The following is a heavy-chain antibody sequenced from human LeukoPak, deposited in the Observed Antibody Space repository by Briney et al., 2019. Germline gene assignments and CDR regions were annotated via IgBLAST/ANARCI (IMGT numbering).Heavy chain of an antibody. J-gene: IGHJ4*02. CDR3: ARGSRGYTYG. D-gene: IGHD5-18*01. Sequence: PSETLSLTCTVSGASVSSGSYYWSWIRQPPGKGLEWIGYIYYSGSTNYNPLLKSRVTISVDTSKNQFSLKLSSVTAADTAVYYCARGSRGYTYGWGQGTLVTVSS. CDR2: IYYSGST. V-gene: IGHV4-61*01. CDR1: GASVSSGSYY.